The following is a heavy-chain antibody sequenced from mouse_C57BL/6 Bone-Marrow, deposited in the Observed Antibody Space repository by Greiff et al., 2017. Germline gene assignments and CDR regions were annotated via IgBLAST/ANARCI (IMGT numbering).Heavy chain of an antibody. D-gene: IGHD4-1*01. J-gene: IGHJ2*01. CDR1: GYTFTDYN. Sequence: EVQLQQSGPELVKPGASVKMSCKASGYTFTDYNMHWVKQSHGKSLEWIGYINPNNGGTSYTQKFKGKATLTVNKSSSTAYMELRSLTSEDSAVYYCARRKANWDGFDYWGQGTTLTVSS. V-gene: IGHV1-22*01. CDR3: ARRKANWDGFDY. CDR2: INPNNGGT.